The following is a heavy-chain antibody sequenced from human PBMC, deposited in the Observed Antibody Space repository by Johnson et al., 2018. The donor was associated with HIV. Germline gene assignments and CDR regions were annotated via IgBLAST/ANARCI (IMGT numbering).Heavy chain of an antibody. D-gene: IGHD4-17*01. CDR2: IYSGGST. CDR1: GFTVSSNY. CDR3: AKVYTVTHPKDAFDI. J-gene: IGHJ3*02. V-gene: IGHV3-53*01. Sequence: VQLVESGGGLIQPGGSLRLSCAASGFTVSSNYMSWVRQAPGKGLEWVSGIYSGGSTYYADSVKGRFTISRDNSKNTLYLQMNSLRAEDTAVYYCAKVYTVTHPKDAFDIWGQGTMVTVSS.